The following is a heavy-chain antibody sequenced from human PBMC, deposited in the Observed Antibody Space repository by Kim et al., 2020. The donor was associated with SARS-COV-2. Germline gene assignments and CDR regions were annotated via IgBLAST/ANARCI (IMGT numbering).Heavy chain of an antibody. D-gene: IGHD3-10*01. V-gene: IGHV3-23*01. Sequence: GVTLRLSCAASGFTFSSYAMSWVRQAQGKGLEWVSAISGSGGSTYYADSVKGRFTISRDNSKNTLYLQMNSLRAEDTAVYYFAKVPSGDGGFWFDYWCQGTLVTVSS. CDR2: ISGSGGST. J-gene: IGHJ4*02. CDR3: AKVPSGDGGFWFDY. CDR1: GFTFSSYA.